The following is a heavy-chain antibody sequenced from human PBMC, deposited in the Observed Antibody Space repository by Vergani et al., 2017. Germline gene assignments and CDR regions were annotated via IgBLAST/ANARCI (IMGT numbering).Heavy chain of an antibody. CDR1: GYSFTSYW. D-gene: IGHD3-10*01. Sequence: EVQLVQSGAEVKKPGESLRISCKGSGYSFTSYWISWVRQMPGKGLEWMGRIDPSDSYTNYSPSFQGHVTISADKSISTAYLQWSSLKASDTAMYYCWRHGGDYYGSGSENYYYGMDVWGQGTTVTVSS. J-gene: IGHJ6*02. CDR3: WRHGGDYYGSGSENYYYGMDV. V-gene: IGHV5-10-1*01. CDR2: IDPSDSYT.